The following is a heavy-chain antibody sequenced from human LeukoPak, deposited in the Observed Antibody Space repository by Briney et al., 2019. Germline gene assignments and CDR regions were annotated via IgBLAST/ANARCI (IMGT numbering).Heavy chain of an antibody. CDR1: GGSFSGYY. J-gene: IGHJ3*02. Sequence: SETLSLICAVYGGSFSGYYWSWIHQPPGKGLEWIGEINHSGSTNYNPSLKSRATISVDTSKSQFSLKLTSVTAADTAVYYCARPKSAVAGSDDAFDIWGKGTMVTVSS. V-gene: IGHV4-34*01. CDR3: ARPKSAVAGSDDAFDI. CDR2: INHSGST. D-gene: IGHD6-19*01.